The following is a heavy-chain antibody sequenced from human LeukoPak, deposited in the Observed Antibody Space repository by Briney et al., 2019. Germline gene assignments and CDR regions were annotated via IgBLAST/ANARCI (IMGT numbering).Heavy chain of an antibody. CDR1: GFTFSSYA. Sequence: GGSLRLSCAASGFTFSSYAMSWVRQAPGKGLEWVSAISGSGGSTYYADSVKGRFTISRDNSKNTLYLQMNSLRAEDTAVYYCAKRSPKVKYYYDFFDYWGHGTPVTVSS. CDR2: ISGSGGST. V-gene: IGHV3-23*01. D-gene: IGHD3-10*01. J-gene: IGHJ4*01. CDR3: AKRSPKVKYYYDFFDY.